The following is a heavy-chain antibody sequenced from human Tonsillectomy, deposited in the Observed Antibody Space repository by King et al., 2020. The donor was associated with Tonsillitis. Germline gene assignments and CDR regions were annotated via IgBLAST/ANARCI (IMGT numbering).Heavy chain of an antibody. CDR1: GFTFSSYT. CDR2: IADSGNYI. J-gene: IGHJ5*01. Sequence: VQLVESGGGLVKPGGSLRLSCAASGFTFSSYTMNWIRQAPGKGLEWVSSIADSGNYIYYADSVKGRFTISRDNARNSLFLQMSSLRAEDTAVYYCARDCRPTTVTAPWNWFDSWGQGTLVSVSS. V-gene: IGHV3-21*01. CDR3: ARDCRPTTVTAPWNWFDS. D-gene: IGHD4-17*01.